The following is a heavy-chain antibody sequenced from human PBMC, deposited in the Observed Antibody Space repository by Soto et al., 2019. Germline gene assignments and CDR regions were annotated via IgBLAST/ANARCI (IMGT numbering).Heavy chain of an antibody. Sequence: GGSLRLSCAASGFTFSSYAMHWVRQAPGKGLEWVAVISYDGSNKYYADSVKGRFTISRDNSKNTLYLQMNSLRAEDTAVYYCARGRDGYNYGYWGQGTLVTVSS. CDR3: ARGRDGYNYGY. J-gene: IGHJ4*02. CDR1: GFTFSSYA. D-gene: IGHD5-12*01. CDR2: ISYDGSNK. V-gene: IGHV3-30-3*01.